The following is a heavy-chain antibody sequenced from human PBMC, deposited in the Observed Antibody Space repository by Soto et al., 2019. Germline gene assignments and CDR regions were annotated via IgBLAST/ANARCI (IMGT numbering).Heavy chain of an antibody. CDR2: IIPIFGTA. D-gene: IGHD2-15*01. CDR1: GGTFSSYA. Sequence: QVQLVQSGAEVKKPGSSVKVFCKASGGTFSSYAISWVRQAPGQGLEWMGGIIPIFGTANYAQKLQGRVTLTADKSTSTAYMELSSLRSEDTAVYYCANLLEMAATNYGMDVWGQGTTVTVSS. CDR3: ANLLEMAATNYGMDV. V-gene: IGHV1-69*06. J-gene: IGHJ6*02.